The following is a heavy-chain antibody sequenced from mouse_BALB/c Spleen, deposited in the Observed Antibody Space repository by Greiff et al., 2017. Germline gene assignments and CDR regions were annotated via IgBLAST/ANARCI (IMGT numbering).Heavy chain of an antibody. CDR2: IYPYNGGT. CDR3: ARGGLYYEAFAY. J-gene: IGHJ3*01. Sequence: EVQLQESGPELVKPGASVKISCKASGYTFTDYNMHWVKQSHGKSLEWIGYIYPYNGGTGYNQKFKSKATLTVDNSSSTAYMELRSLTSEDSAVYYCARGGLYYEAFAYWGQGTLVTVSA. V-gene: IGHV1S29*02. CDR1: GYTFTDYN. D-gene: IGHD1-1*01.